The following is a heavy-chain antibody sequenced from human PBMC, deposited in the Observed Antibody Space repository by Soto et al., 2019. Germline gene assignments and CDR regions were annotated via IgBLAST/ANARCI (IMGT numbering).Heavy chain of an antibody. D-gene: IGHD6-19*01. CDR2: IWYDGSTI. V-gene: IGHV3-33*01. CDR1: GFTFSSYG. J-gene: IGHJ3*02. CDR3: ARSLLAVNAFDI. Sequence: GGSLRLSCAASGFTFSSYGMHWVRQAPGKGLEWVAVIWYDGSTIYYADSVKGRFTISRDNAKNSLYLQMNSLRAEDTAVYYCARSLLAVNAFDIWGQGTMVTVSS.